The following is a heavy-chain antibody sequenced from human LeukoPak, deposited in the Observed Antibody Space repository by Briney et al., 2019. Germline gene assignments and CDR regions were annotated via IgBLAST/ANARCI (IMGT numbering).Heavy chain of an antibody. CDR2: FYYSGST. CDR3: ARGGRTTYYDSSGIYFDY. CDR1: GGSISGSSYY. J-gene: IGHJ4*02. D-gene: IGHD3-22*01. Sequence: SETLSLTCTVSGGSISGSSYYWGWIRQPPGKGLEWIGSFYYSGSTNYNPSLKSRVAISVDTSKNQFSLKLSSVTAADTAVYYCARGGRTTYYDSSGIYFDYWGQGTLVTVSS. V-gene: IGHV4-39*07.